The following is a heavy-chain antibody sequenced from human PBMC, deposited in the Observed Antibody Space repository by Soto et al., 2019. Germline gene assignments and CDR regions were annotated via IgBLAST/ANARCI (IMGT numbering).Heavy chain of an antibody. CDR2: TSYTGNT. D-gene: IGHD2-8*01. J-gene: IGHJ5*02. V-gene: IGHV4-59*02. Sequence: EALSLSCTDSGASVIPYPGNWIRPFPGKGLELIAYTSYTGNTNYNPSLQSRVTISMDTSKNQLSLKLNSMPAADTAVYYSARDMHAGFTHCFDPWGQGTVVTVSS. CDR3: ARDMHAGFTHCFDP. CDR1: GASVIPYP.